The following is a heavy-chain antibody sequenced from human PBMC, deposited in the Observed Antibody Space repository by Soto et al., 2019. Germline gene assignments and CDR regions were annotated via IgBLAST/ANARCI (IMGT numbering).Heavy chain of an antibody. Sequence: QLQLQESGPGLVKSSETLSLTCTLSGGSISSSSYYWGWIRQPPGKGLEWNGSVYYSASTYYNPSLRSRATISADTSKIRLSPKLRCVTAADTAGNYRARHGTGGCRGGQYFDPWGHGTQVTVSS. J-gene: IGHJ5*02. CDR3: ARHGTGGCRGGQYFDP. CDR1: GGSISSSSYY. D-gene: IGHD3-10*01. CDR2: VYYSAST. V-gene: IGHV4-39*01.